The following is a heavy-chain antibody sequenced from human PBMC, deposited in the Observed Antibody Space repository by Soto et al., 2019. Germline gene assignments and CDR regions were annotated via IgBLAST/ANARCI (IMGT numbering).Heavy chain of an antibody. CDR2: ISYDGSNK. V-gene: IGHV3-30-3*01. CDR3: AGGGSYSIY. CDR1: GFTFSSYA. D-gene: IGHD3-10*01. Sequence: QVQLVESGGGVVQPGRSLRLSCAASGFTFSSYAMHWVRQAPGKGLEWVAVISYDGSNKYYADSVKGRFTISRDNSKNTRYLQMNSLRAEDTAVYYCAGGGSYSIYWGQGTLVTVSS. J-gene: IGHJ4*02.